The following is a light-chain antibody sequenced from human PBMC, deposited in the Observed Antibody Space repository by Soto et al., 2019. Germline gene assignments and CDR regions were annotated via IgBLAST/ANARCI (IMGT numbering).Light chain of an antibody. CDR1: SSDVGSYNL. V-gene: IGLV2-23*02. J-gene: IGLJ3*02. Sequence: QSALTQPASVSGSPGQSITLSCTGTSSDVGSYNLVSWYQQHPGKAPKLMIYEVSKRPSGVSNRFSGSKSGNTASLTISGLQAEDEAEYYCCSYAGSSTLVFGGGTKLTVL. CDR3: CSYAGSSTLV. CDR2: EVS.